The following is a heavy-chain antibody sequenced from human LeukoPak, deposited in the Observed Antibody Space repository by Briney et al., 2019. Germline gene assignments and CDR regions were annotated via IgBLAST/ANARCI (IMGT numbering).Heavy chain of an antibody. Sequence: ASVKVSCKASGYTLTNYDINWVRQVTGQGLEWMGWMNPNSGNTGYAQKFQGRVTMTRDTSIATAYMELTSLRAEDTAVYYCARDPLGTRPGFDYWGQGTLVTVSS. J-gene: IGHJ4*02. CDR2: MNPNSGNT. CDR1: GYTLTNYD. V-gene: IGHV1-8*01. D-gene: IGHD1-1*01. CDR3: ARDPLGTRPGFDY.